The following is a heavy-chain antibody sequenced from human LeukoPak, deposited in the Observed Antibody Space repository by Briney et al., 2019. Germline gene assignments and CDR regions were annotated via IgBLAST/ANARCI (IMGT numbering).Heavy chain of an antibody. CDR1: RFTFRNYW. CDR3: ATDVGAD. V-gene: IGHV3-21*01. Sequence: GGSLRLSCAASRFTFRNYWMSWVRQAPGKGLEWVSSISSSSSYIYYADSVKGRFTISRDNAKNSLYLQMNSLRAEDTAVYYCATDVGADWGQGTLVTVSS. J-gene: IGHJ4*02. CDR2: ISSSSSYI.